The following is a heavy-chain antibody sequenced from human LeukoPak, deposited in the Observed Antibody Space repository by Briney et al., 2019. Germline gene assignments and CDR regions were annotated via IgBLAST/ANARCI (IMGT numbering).Heavy chain of an antibody. V-gene: IGHV2-5*01. D-gene: IGHD4-17*01. Sequence: SRPTLVKPTQTLTLTCTFSGFSLSTSEVGVGWIRQPPGKALEWLALIYWNDDKRYRPSLNSRLTITKDTSKNQVVLIMTKMDPVDTATYYCAHMVNTVTMSWGAFDIWGQGTMVTVSS. CDR2: IYWNDDK. J-gene: IGHJ3*02. CDR3: AHMVNTVTMSWGAFDI. CDR1: GFSLSTSEVG.